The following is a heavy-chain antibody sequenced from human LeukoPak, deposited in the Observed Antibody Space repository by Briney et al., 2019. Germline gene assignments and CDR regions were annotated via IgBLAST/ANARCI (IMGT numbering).Heavy chain of an antibody. CDR1: GGSFSGYY. V-gene: IGHV4-34*01. CDR2: VNHSGST. D-gene: IGHD4-17*01. Sequence: PSETLSLTCAVYGGSFSGYYWSWIRQPPGKGLEWIGEVNHSGSTNYNPSLKGRGTISVDTSKNQFSLKLSSVTAADTAVYHCARGANHGDSGLDVFDIWGQGTMVTVSS. J-gene: IGHJ3*02. CDR3: ARGANHGDSGLDVFDI.